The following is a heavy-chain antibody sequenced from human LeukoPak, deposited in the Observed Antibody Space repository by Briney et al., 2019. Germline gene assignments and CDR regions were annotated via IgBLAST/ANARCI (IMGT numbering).Heavy chain of an antibody. Sequence: SETLSLTCTVSGASISSDNYYWGWIRQPPGKGLEWIGSIYHSGSTYYNPSLKSRVTISVDKSKNRFSLKVNSVTAADTAVYYCARTWIQLWDDAFDIWGQGTMVTVSS. CDR3: ARTWIQLWDDAFDI. V-gene: IGHV4-39*07. CDR1: GASISSDNYY. J-gene: IGHJ3*02. CDR2: IYHSGST. D-gene: IGHD5-18*01.